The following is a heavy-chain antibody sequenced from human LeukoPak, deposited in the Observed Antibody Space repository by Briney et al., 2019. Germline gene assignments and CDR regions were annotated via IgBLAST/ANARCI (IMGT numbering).Heavy chain of an antibody. CDR1: GFTSSSYW. Sequence: PGGSLRLSCAASGFTSSSYWMSWVRQAPGKGLEWVANIKQDGSEKYYVDSVKGRFTISRDNAKNSLYLQMNSLRAEDTAVYYCARRFSGYYYYYYYMDVWGKGTTVTVSS. V-gene: IGHV3-7*01. CDR3: ARRFSGYYYYYYYMDV. J-gene: IGHJ6*03. CDR2: IKQDGSEK. D-gene: IGHD3-22*01.